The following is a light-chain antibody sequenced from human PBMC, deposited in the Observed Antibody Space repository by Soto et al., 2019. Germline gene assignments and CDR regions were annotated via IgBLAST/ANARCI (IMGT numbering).Light chain of an antibody. Sequence: EILITQSPATLSLSLGKRDTLYCRASQSVSSNLAWYQRKPGQAPRLLIYAASTRATGIPARFSGSGSGTEFTLTISSLQSEDFAVYYCQQYNNWPRTFGQGTKVDNK. CDR1: QSVSSN. J-gene: IGKJ1*01. CDR2: AAS. V-gene: IGKV3-15*01. CDR3: QQYNNWPRT.